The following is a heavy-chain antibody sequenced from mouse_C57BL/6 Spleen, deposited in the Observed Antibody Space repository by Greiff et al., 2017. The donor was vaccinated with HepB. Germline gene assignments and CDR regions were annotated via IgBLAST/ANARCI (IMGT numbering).Heavy chain of an antibody. D-gene: IGHD2-5*01. CDR2: INYDGSST. Sequence: EVQRVESEGGLVQPGSSMKLSCTASGFTFSDYYMAWVRQVPEKGLEWVANINYDGSSTYYLDSLKSRFIISRDNAKNILYLQMSSLKSEDTATYYCARGSYYSNSGDWFAYWGQGTLVTVSA. CDR3: ARGSYYSNSGDWFAY. CDR1: GFTFSDYY. V-gene: IGHV5-16*01. J-gene: IGHJ3*01.